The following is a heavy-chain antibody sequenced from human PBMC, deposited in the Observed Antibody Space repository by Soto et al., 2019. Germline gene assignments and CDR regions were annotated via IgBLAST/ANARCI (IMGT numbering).Heavy chain of an antibody. D-gene: IGHD3-10*01. J-gene: IGHJ5*02. Sequence: PSETLSLTCTVSGGSVSSGSYYWSWIRQPPGKGLEWIGYIYYSGSTNYNPSPKSRVTISVDTSKNQFSLKLSSVTAADTAVYYCARDRGMVRGVIVGNWFDPWGQGTLGTVSS. CDR3: ARDRGMVRGVIVGNWFDP. V-gene: IGHV4-61*01. CDR2: IYYSGST. CDR1: GGSVSSGSYY.